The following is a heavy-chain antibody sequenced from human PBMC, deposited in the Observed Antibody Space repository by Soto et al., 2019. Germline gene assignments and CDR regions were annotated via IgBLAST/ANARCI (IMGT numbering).Heavy chain of an antibody. V-gene: IGHV4-31*03. CDR3: ARALKSAAVNWFDP. Sequence: PSETLSLTCTVSGGSISSGGYYWSWLRQHPVKGLEWIGYINHSGSTSLNPSLKSRVSLSVDTSKNQLSLKLTSVTAADTAVYYCARALKSAAVNWFDPWGQGALVTVSS. D-gene: IGHD2-2*01. J-gene: IGHJ5*02. CDR1: GGSISSGGYY. CDR2: INHSGST.